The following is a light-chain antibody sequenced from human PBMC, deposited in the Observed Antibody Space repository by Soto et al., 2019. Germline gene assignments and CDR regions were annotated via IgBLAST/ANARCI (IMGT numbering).Light chain of an antibody. V-gene: IGKV1-5*03. CDR3: QEYRYFPWT. CDR2: KAS. Sequence: DIQMTQSPSTLSASVGDRVTITCRASQSISMSLAWHQQKPGKAPKPLLYKASSLESGAPSRFSGSGSGTEFTLTISSLQPDDFATYYCQEYRYFPWTFGQGTKVDI. J-gene: IGKJ1*01. CDR1: QSISMS.